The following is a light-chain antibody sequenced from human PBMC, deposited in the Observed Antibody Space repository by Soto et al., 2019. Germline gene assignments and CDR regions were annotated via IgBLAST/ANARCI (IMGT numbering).Light chain of an antibody. CDR1: SSDVGSYNL. J-gene: IGLJ3*02. CDR3: CSYAGSSTPNWV. Sequence: QSALTQPASVSGSPGQSITISCTGTSSDVGSYNLVSWYQQHPGKAPKLMIYEGSKRPSGVSNRFSGSKSGNTACLTISGLQAEDEADYYCCSYAGSSTPNWVFGGGTQLTVL. V-gene: IGLV2-23*01. CDR2: EGS.